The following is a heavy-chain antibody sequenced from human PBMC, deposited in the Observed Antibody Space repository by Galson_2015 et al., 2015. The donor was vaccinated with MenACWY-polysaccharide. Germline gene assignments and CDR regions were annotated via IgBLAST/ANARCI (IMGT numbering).Heavy chain of an antibody. CDR2: IIPIVGVP. V-gene: IGHV1-69*04. Sequence: QSGAEVKKPGASVKVSCTASGSSFSSYSFSWIRQAPGQGLEWMGRIIPIVGVPNYAQKFQGRVTITADRPTSTVYMELSSLTSEDTAFYYCAREYSMSSGHPSSHDLWGQGTLVTVSS. D-gene: IGHD6-6*01. J-gene: IGHJ5*02. CDR3: AREYSMSSGHPSSHDL. CDR1: GSSFSSYS.